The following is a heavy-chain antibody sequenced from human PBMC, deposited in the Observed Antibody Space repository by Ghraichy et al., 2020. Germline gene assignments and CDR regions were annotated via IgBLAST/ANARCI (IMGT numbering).Heavy chain of an antibody. CDR3: AKGGNSGYDLAY. J-gene: IGHJ4*02. CDR2: INVGGGST. V-gene: IGHV3-23*01. Sequence: SCAASGFTFTSYTMNWVRQAPGKGLEWVSGINVGGGSTYYAGSVKGRFTISRDNSENTLSLQMNSLRAEDTAVYYCAKGGNSGYDLAYWGQGTLVTVSS. D-gene: IGHD5-12*01. CDR1: GFTFTSYT.